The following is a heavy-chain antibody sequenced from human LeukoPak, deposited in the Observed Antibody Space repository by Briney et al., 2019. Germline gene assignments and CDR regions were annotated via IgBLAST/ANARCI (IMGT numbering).Heavy chain of an antibody. Sequence: PGGSLRLSCAASEFTFSSHGTTWVRQAPGKGLEWVSTISGSGGSTYYADSVKGRFTISRDNSKNTFYLQMNSLRVEDTAVYYCANPRFDYWGQGTLVTVSS. J-gene: IGHJ4*02. V-gene: IGHV3-23*01. CDR3: ANPRFDY. CDR2: ISGSGGST. CDR1: EFTFSSHG.